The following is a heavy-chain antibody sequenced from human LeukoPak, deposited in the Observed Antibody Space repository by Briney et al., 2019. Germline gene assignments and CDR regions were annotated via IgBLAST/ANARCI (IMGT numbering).Heavy chain of an antibody. CDR2: ISGGGGRT. D-gene: IGHD2-15*01. CDR1: GFTFADYA. Sequence: GRSLRLSCPTSGFTFADYAMHWVRQAPGKGLEWVSLISGGGGRTNYAESVKGRFTISRDNNKNSPYLQLNSLRTEDTAFYYCAKDLGPSGAAWFDPWGQGTLVTVSS. V-gene: IGHV3-43*02. CDR3: AKDLGPSGAAWFDP. J-gene: IGHJ5*02.